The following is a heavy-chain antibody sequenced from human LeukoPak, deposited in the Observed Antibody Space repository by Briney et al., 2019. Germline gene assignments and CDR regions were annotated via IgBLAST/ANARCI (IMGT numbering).Heavy chain of an antibody. CDR1: GYTFTGYY. D-gene: IGHD6-13*01. CDR3: AVLESPAAGDYYYHMDV. Sequence: ASVKVSCKASGYTFTGYYMHWVRQAPGQGLEWMGWINPNSGGTNYAQKFQGRVTMTRDTSISTAYMELSRLRSDDTAVYYCAVLESPAAGDYYYHMDVWGKGTTVTISS. J-gene: IGHJ6*03. V-gene: IGHV1-2*02. CDR2: INPNSGGT.